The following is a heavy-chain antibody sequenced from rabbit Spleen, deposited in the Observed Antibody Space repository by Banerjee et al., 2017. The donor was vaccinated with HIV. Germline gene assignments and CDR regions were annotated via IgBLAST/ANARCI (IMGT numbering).Heavy chain of an antibody. CDR3: ARGGGL. CDR2: IDPVFGSA. V-gene: IGHV1S7*01. Sequence: FTSYYMSWVRQAPGKGLEWIGYIDPVFGSAYYASWVNGRFSISRENTQNTVSLQLNSLTAADTATYFCARGGGLWGPGTLVTVS. CDR1: FTSYY. J-gene: IGHJ4*01.